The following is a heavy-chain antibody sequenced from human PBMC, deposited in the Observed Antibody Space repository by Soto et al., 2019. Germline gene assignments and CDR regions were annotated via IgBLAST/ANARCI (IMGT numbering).Heavy chain of an antibody. D-gene: IGHD5-18*01. V-gene: IGHV3-30*18. Sequence: ESVGGVVQPGRSLRLSCAASGFTFSSYGMHWVRQAPGKGLEWVAVISYDGSNKYYADSVKGRFTISRDNSKNTLYLQMNSLRAEDTAVYYCAKTTWIQLWLAFDYWGQGTLVTVSS. CDR2: ISYDGSNK. CDR3: AKTTWIQLWLAFDY. J-gene: IGHJ4*02. CDR1: GFTFSSYG.